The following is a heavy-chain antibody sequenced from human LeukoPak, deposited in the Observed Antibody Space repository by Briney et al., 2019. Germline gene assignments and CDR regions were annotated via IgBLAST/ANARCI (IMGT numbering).Heavy chain of an antibody. J-gene: IGHJ5*02. Sequence: PGGSLRLSCAASGFTFSNAWMSWIRQPPGKGLEWIGEINHSGSTNYNPSLKSRVTISVDTSKNQFSLKLSSVTAADTAVYYCARSSVRGYSYGYRTFNWFDPWGQGTLVTVSS. D-gene: IGHD5-18*01. CDR1: GFTFSNAW. V-gene: IGHV4-34*01. CDR3: ARSSVRGYSYGYRTFNWFDP. CDR2: INHSGST.